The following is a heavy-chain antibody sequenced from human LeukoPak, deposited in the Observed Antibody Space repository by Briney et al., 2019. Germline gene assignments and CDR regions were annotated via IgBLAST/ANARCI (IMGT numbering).Heavy chain of an antibody. J-gene: IGHJ3*02. Sequence: SETLSLTCDVYGESFSGYYWSWIRQPPGKGLEWIGEVNHSGGTNYNPSLKSRVTISVDTSKNQFSLRLSSVTAADTAVYYCARKTGGLTRHAFDIWGKGTMVTVSS. CDR2: VNHSGGT. CDR3: ARKTGGLTRHAFDI. CDR1: GESFSGYY. D-gene: IGHD3-16*01. V-gene: IGHV4-34*01.